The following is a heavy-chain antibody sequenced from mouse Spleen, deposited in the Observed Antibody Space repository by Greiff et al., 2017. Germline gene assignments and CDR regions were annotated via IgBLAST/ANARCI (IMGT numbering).Heavy chain of an antibody. CDR3: ARGDGSCFDY. V-gene: IGHV1-59*01. J-gene: IGHJ2*01. D-gene: IGHD3-3*01. Sequence: QVQLQQPGAELVRPGTSVKLSCKASGYTFTSYWMHWVKQRPGQGLEWIGVIDPSDSYTNYNQKFKGKATLTVDTSSSTAYMQLSSLTSEDSAVYYCARGDGSCFDYWGQGTTLTVSS. CDR1: GYTFTSYW. CDR2: IDPSDSYT.